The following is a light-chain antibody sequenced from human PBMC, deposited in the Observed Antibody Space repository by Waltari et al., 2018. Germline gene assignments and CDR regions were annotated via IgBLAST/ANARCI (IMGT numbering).Light chain of an antibody. V-gene: IGKV1-39*01. CDR3: QQSYSLPDT. CDR2: AAS. Sequence: DIQMTQSPSSLSASLGDRVTITCRTSQSISNYLNWYQQKLGKASKLLIYAASTLQSGVPSRFSGSGSGAAFTLTISSLQPEDFATYYCQQSYSLPDTFGQGTKLEIK. CDR1: QSISNY. J-gene: IGKJ2*01.